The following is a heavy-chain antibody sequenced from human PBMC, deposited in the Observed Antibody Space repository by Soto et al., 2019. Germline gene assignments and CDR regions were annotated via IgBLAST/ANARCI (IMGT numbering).Heavy chain of an antibody. CDR3: ARGVTERSNGSPMDY. CDR2: IIPIFGTA. Sequence: GASVKVSCKASGGTFSSYAISWVRQAPGQGLEWMGGIIPIFGTANYAQKFQGRVTITADESTSTAYMELSSLRSEDTAVYYCARGVTERSNGSPMDYWGQGTLVTVSS. D-gene: IGHD1-26*01. J-gene: IGHJ4*02. CDR1: GGTFSSYA. V-gene: IGHV1-69*13.